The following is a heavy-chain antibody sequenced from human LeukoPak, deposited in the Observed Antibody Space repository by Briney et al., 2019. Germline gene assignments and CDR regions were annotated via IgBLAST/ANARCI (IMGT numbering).Heavy chain of an antibody. CDR3: ARGGYSYGN. J-gene: IGHJ4*02. Sequence: SETLSLTCSVSGDSISSGYYWGWIRQPPGKGLEWIGSIYHSGNTYYNPSLKSRVTISVDTSKNQFSLKLSSVTAADTAVYYCARGGYSYGNWGQGTLVTVSS. CDR2: IYHSGNT. V-gene: IGHV4-38-2*02. CDR1: GDSISSGYY. D-gene: IGHD5-18*01.